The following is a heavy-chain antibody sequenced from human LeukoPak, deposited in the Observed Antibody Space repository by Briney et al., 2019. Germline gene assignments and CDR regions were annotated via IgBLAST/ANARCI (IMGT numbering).Heavy chain of an antibody. Sequence: SETLSLTCTVSGGSMSSCYWSWIRQPAGKGLKRIARIYTSGSTNYDPSLKSRVTMSVDTSKNQFSLKLSSVTAADTAVDYCAREISGSYYWPFDYWGQGNLVTVSS. CDR3: AREISGSYYWPFDY. J-gene: IGHJ4*02. CDR2: IYTSGST. CDR1: GGSMSSCY. V-gene: IGHV4-4*07. D-gene: IGHD1-26*01.